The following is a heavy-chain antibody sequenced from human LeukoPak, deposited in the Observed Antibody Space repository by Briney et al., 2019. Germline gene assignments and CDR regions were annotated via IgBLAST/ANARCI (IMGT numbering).Heavy chain of an antibody. CDR2: IYYSGST. D-gene: IGHD2-15*01. CDR3: ARVRYCSGGSCYGWFDP. CDR1: GGSISSHY. J-gene: IGHJ5*02. V-gene: IGHV4-59*11. Sequence: PSETLSLTCTVSGGSISSHYWSWIRQPPGKGLEWIGYIYYSGSTNYNPSLKSRVTISVDTSKNQFSLKLSSVTAADTAVYYCARVRYCSGGSCYGWFDPWGQGTLVTVSS.